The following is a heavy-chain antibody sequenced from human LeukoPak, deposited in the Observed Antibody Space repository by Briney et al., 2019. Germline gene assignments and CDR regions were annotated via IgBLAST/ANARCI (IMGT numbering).Heavy chain of an antibody. V-gene: IGHV6-1*01. CDR3: ARGGVAGTQALNY. J-gene: IGHJ4*02. D-gene: IGHD6-19*01. Sequence: SQTLSLTRAISGDSVSSNSAAWNWIRQSPSRGLEWLGRTYYRSKWYNDYAVSVESRITINPDTSKNQFSLQLNSVTPEDTAVYYCARGGVAGTQALNYWGQGTLVTVSS. CDR2: TYYRSKWYN. CDR1: GDSVSSNSAA.